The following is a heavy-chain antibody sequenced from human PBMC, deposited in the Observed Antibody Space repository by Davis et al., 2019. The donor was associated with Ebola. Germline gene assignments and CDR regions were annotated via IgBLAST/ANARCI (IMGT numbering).Heavy chain of an antibody. Sequence: SETLSLTCTVSGGSISSYYWSWIRQPPGKGLEWIGYIYYSGSTNYNPSLKSRVTISVDTSKNQFSLKLSSVTAADTAVYYCATQSLLEYFDYWGQGALVTVSS. CDR3: ATQSLLEYFDY. CDR2: IYYSGST. D-gene: IGHD1-1*01. J-gene: IGHJ4*02. V-gene: IGHV4-59*01. CDR1: GGSISSYY.